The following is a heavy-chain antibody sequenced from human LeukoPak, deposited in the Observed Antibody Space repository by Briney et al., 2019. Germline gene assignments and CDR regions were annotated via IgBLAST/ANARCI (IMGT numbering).Heavy chain of an antibody. Sequence: GGSLRLSCAASGFIFDDYAMHWVRQAPGKGLEWVSGISWNSGSIGYADSVKGRFTISRDNTKNSLYLQMNSLRAEDTAVYYCARVRLKYYYDSSGPFDYWGQGTLVTVSS. CDR3: ARVRLKYYYDSSGPFDY. CDR2: ISWNSGSI. CDR1: GFIFDDYA. J-gene: IGHJ4*02. D-gene: IGHD3-22*01. V-gene: IGHV3-9*01.